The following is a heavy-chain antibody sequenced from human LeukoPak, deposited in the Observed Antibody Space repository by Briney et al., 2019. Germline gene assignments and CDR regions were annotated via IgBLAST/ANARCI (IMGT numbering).Heavy chain of an antibody. CDR3: AKMGFLGYSYGYIDY. V-gene: IGHV3-23*01. D-gene: IGHD5-18*01. J-gene: IGHJ4*02. CDR1: GFTFSSYA. CDR2: ISGSGGST. Sequence: GGFLRLSCAASGFTFSSYAMSWVRQAPGKGLEWVSAISGSGGSTYYADSVKGRFTISRDNSKNTLYLQMNSLRAEDTAVYYCAKMGFLGYSYGYIDYWGQGTLVTVSS.